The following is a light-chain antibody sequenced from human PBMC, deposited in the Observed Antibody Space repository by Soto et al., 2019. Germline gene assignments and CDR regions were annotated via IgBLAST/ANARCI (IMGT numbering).Light chain of an antibody. J-gene: IGLJ1*01. CDR3: SSYPNSLFV. Sequence: QSALTQPASVSGSPGQSITISCAGTISDVGGYNYVSWYQQHPGKAPKLIIYDVSDRPSGVSNRFSGSRSGNTASLTISGLQAEDEAEYYCSSYPNSLFVFGTGTKVTVL. CDR2: DVS. CDR1: ISDVGGYNY. V-gene: IGLV2-14*03.